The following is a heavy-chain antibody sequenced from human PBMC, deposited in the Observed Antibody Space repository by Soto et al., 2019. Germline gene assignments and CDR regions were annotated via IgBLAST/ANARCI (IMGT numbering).Heavy chain of an antibody. V-gene: IGHV3-23*01. D-gene: IGHD4-17*01. Sequence: GGSLRLSCAASGFPFSTYAMTWVRQAPGKGLEWVSVISGSGGSTYYADSVKGRFTISRDNSKNTLYLQMNSLRAEDTAVYHSAKCPFYGDYVGYYYYYYMDVWGKGTTVTVSS. CDR1: GFPFSTYA. CDR2: ISGSGGST. CDR3: AKCPFYGDYVGYYYYYYMDV. J-gene: IGHJ6*03.